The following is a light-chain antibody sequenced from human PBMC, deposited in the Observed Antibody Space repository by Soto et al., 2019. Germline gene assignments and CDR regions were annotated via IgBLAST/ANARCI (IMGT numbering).Light chain of an antibody. CDR2: AAS. V-gene: IGKV1-8*01. Sequence: AIRMTQSPSSLSASTGDRVTITCRASQGISSYLAWYQQKPGKAPKLLIYAASTLQSGVPSRFSGSGSGKDFTLTISCLQSEDFATYYCQQYYSYPPTVGGGTKVEIK. J-gene: IGKJ4*01. CDR1: QGISSY. CDR3: QQYYSYPPT.